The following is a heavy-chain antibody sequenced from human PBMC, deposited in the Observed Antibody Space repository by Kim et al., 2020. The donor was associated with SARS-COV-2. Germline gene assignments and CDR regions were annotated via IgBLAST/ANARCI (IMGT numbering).Heavy chain of an antibody. J-gene: IGHJ4*02. CDR3: AKAIDYYDSSGYNPERLDY. Sequence: GWSLRLSCAASGFTFSSYGMHWVRQAPGKGLEWVAVISYDGSNKYYADSVKGRFTISRDNSKNTLYLQMNSLRAEDTAVYYCAKAIDYYDSSGYNPERLDYWGQGTLVTVSS. CDR2: ISYDGSNK. V-gene: IGHV3-30*18. D-gene: IGHD3-22*01. CDR1: GFTFSSYG.